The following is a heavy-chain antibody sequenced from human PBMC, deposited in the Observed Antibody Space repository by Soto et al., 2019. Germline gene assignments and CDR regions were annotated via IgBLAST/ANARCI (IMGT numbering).Heavy chain of an antibody. CDR3: ASPQFGTFDY. J-gene: IGHJ4*02. CDR2: STNKASGYTT. Sequence: EVQLVESGGGLVQPGGSLRLSCATSGFTFSGHFMDWVRQAPGKGLESVARSTNKASGYTTHYAASVIGRFSISRDDSKNSLYLQMDGLKTEDTAVYYCASPQFGTFDYWGQGTLVTVSS. D-gene: IGHD1-1*01. V-gene: IGHV3-72*01. CDR1: GFTFSGHF.